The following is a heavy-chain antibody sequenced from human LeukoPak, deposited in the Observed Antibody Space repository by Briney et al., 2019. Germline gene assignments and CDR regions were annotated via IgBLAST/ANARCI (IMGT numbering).Heavy chain of an antibody. CDR1: GGSFSGYY. J-gene: IGHJ6*02. V-gene: IGHV4-34*01. D-gene: IGHD5-18*01. Sequence: SETLSLTCAVYGGSFSGYYWSWIRQPPGKGLEWIGKINHSGSTNYNPSLKSRVTISVDTSKNQFSLKLSSVTAADTAVYYCARGGYSYGYYYYGMDVWGQGTTVTVSS. CDR2: INHSGST. CDR3: ARGGYSYGYYYYGMDV.